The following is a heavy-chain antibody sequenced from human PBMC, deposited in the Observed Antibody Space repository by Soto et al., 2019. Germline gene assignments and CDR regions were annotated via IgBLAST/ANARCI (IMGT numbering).Heavy chain of an antibody. CDR2: IYYSGST. V-gene: IGHV4-30-4*08. CDR1: GGSISSGGYY. CDR3: ARASYGDYVWVRYYFDY. D-gene: IGHD4-17*01. Sequence: QVQLQESGPGLVKPSQTLSLTCTVSGGSISSGGYYWSWIRQHPGKGLEWIGYIYYSGSTYYNPSLKSRVTISVDTSKNQFSLKLSSVTAADTAVYYCARASYGDYVWVRYYFDYWGQGTLVTVSS. J-gene: IGHJ4*02.